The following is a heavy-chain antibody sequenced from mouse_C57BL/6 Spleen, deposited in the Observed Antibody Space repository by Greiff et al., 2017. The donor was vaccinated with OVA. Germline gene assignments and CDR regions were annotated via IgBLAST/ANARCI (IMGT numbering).Heavy chain of an antibody. J-gene: IGHJ2*01. D-gene: IGHD2-2*01. Sequence: VQLQESGAELVRPGASVTLSCKASGYTFTDYEMHWVKQTPVHGLEWIGAIDPETGGTSYNQKFKGTAILTADKSSSTAYMELRSLTSEDSAVYYCTGVTTGGGYYFDYWGQGTTLTVSS. CDR3: TGVTTGGGYYFDY. CDR2: IDPETGGT. CDR1: GYTFTDYE. V-gene: IGHV1-15*01.